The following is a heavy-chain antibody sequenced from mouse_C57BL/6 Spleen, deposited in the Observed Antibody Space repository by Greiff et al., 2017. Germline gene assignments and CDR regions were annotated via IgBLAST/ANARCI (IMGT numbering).Heavy chain of an antibody. J-gene: IGHJ2*01. CDR3: ARRGGIYYGNYDDY. D-gene: IGHD2-1*01. CDR2: IYPGSGST. Sequence: QVQLQQPGAELVKPGASVKMSCKASGYTFTSYWITWVKQRPGQGLEWIGDIYPGSGSTNYHEKFKSKATLTVDTSSSTAYMQLSSLTSEDSAVYYCARRGGIYYGNYDDYWGQGTTLTVSS. CDR1: GYTFTSYW. V-gene: IGHV1-55*01.